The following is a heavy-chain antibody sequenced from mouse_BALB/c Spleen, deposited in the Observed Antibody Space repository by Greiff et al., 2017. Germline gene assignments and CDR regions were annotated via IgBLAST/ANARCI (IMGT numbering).Heavy chain of an antibody. CDR3: ARIHYYGYGD. CDR1: GYSITSGYY. D-gene: IGHD1-2*01. CDR2: ISYDGSN. V-gene: IGHV3-6*02. J-gene: IGHJ2*01. Sequence: EVQLVESGPGLVKPSQSLSLTCSVTGYSITSGYYWNWIRQFPGNKLEWMGYISYDGSNNYNPSLKNRISITRDTSKNQFFLKLNSVTTEDTATYYCARIHYYGYGDWGQGTTLTVSS.